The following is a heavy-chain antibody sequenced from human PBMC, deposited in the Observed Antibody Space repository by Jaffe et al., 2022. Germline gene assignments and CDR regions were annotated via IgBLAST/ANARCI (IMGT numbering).Heavy chain of an antibody. V-gene: IGHV1-69*02. CDR3: ALDLRLGELSLYAFDY. D-gene: IGHD3-16*02. CDR2: IIPILGIA. Sequence: QVQLVQSGAEVKKPGSSVKVSCKASGGTFSSYTISWVRQAPGQGLEWMGRIIPILGIANYAQKFQGRVTITADKSTSTAYMELSSLRSEDTAVYYCALDLRLGELSLYAFDYWGQGTLVTVSS. J-gene: IGHJ4*02. CDR1: GGTFSSYT.